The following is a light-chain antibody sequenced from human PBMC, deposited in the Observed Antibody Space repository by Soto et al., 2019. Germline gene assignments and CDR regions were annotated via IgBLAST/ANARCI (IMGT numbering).Light chain of an antibody. J-gene: IGLJ1*01. V-gene: IGLV1-47*01. Sequence: ARNQTPSASGDPWRWVTIPCCIRTCNILRNYVYWYRQLPGTAPRLLISMNDQRPSGVPDRFSGSKSGTSAPLAISGLRSEDQADSYCASWDDRLSGYVFGPGTKV. CDR2: MND. CDR3: ASWDDRLSGYV. CDR1: TCNILRNY.